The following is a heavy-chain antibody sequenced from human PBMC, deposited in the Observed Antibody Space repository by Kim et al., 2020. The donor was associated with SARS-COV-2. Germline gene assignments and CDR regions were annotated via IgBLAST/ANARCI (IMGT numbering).Heavy chain of an antibody. Sequence: SETLSLTCAVSGGSISSGGYSWSWIRQPPGKGLEWIGYIYHSGSTYYNPSLKSRVTISVDRSKNQFSLKLSSVTAADTAVYYCARSKLLSYAFDIWGQGTMVTVSS. V-gene: IGHV4-30-2*01. CDR1: GGSISSGGYS. J-gene: IGHJ3*02. CDR3: ARSKLLSYAFDI. CDR2: IYHSGST. D-gene: IGHD3-10*01.